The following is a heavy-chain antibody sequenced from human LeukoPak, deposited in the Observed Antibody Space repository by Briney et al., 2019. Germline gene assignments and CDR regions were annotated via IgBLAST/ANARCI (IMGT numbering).Heavy chain of an antibody. CDR2: IHQSGST. J-gene: IGHJ4*02. CDR3: ARVNLALMMAPD. D-gene: IGHD2-8*01. Sequence: SETLSLTCAVSGGSISSSNWWTWVRQPPGKGLEWIGEIHQSGSTNYIPSLESRVIISVDKSKNQFSLRLSSVTAADTAVYYCARVNLALMMAPDWGQGTLVTVSS. V-gene: IGHV4-4*02. CDR1: GGSISSSNW.